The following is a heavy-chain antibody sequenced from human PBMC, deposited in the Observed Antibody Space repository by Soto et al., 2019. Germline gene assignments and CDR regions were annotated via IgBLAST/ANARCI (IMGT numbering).Heavy chain of an antibody. CDR1: GYTFTSYG. J-gene: IGHJ6*02. CDR3: ARGSTLGLLRYYGLAV. D-gene: IGHD3-22*01. CDR2: ISAYNGNT. V-gene: IGHV1-18*01. Sequence: ASVKVSCKASGYTFTSYGISWVRQAAGQGLEWMGWISAYNGNTNYAQKLQGRVTMTTDTSTSTAYMELRSLRSDDTAVYYCARGSTLGLLRYYGLAVWGQGTTVTVSS.